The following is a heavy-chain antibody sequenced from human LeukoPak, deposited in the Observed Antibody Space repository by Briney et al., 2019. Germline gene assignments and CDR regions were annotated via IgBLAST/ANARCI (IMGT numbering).Heavy chain of an antibody. J-gene: IGHJ6*04. Sequence: SETMSLTCTVSGGSISSYYWSWLRQPAGKRLEWIGRIYTSGSTNYNPSLKSRVTMSVDTSKNQFSLKLSSVTAADTAVYYSARDRVGITIFGVATTLDVWGKGTTVTVSS. V-gene: IGHV4-4*07. CDR2: IYTSGST. CDR3: ARDRVGITIFGVATTLDV. CDR1: GGSISSYY. D-gene: IGHD3-3*01.